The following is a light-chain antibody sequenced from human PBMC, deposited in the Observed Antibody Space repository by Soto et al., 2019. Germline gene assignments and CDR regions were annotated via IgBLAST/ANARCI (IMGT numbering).Light chain of an antibody. CDR2: DAS. J-gene: IGKJ1*01. CDR3: QHRSSWPWT. V-gene: IGKV3-11*01. Sequence: DIVLTQSPATLSLSPGERATLSCRASQSIGHYLAWYKQKPGQSPRLLIYDASNRATDIPVRFSGSGSGTDFTLTISNLDPEDFAVYYCQHRSSWPWTFGPGTRMEVK. CDR1: QSIGHY.